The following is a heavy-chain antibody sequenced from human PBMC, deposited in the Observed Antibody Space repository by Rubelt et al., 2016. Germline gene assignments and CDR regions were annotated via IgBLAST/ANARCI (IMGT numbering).Heavy chain of an antibody. Sequence: IRNYHWSWIRQPPGKGLEWIGDIYFSGGTNYNPSLKSRVTISVDTSKNQFFLKLNSVAAADTAVYYCASAWGGSSHSWYFDLWGRGTLVTVSS. CDR1: IRNYH. CDR3: ASAWGGSSHSWYFDL. CDR2: IYFSGGT. J-gene: IGHJ2*01. V-gene: IGHV4-59*08. D-gene: IGHD1-26*01.